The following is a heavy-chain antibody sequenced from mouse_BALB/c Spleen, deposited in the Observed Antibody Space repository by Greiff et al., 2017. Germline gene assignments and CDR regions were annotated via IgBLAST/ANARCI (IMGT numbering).Heavy chain of an antibody. CDR1: GFTFSDYY. CDR2: ISDGGSYT. J-gene: IGHJ4*01. Sequence: EVKLMESGGGLVKPGGSLKLSCAASGFTFSDYYMYWVRQTPEKRLEWVATISDGGSYTYYPDSVKGRFTISRDNAKNNLYLQMSSLKSEDTAMYYCARGDYRYDADDGDAMDYWGQGTSVTVSS. V-gene: IGHV5-4*02. D-gene: IGHD2-14*01. CDR3: ARGDYRYDADDGDAMDY.